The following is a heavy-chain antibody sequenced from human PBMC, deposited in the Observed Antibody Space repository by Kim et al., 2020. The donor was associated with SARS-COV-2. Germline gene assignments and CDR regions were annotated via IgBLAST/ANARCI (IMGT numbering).Heavy chain of an antibody. CDR3: ARGGSVGGFDY. Sequence: GGSLRLSCAASGFTFSSYWVHWVRQGPGKGLVWVSRINADGSGTTYADSVKGRFTISRDNAKNTLYLQMTSLRAEDTAVYYCARGGSVGGFDYWGQGTLVTVSS. J-gene: IGHJ4*02. CDR2: INADGSGT. V-gene: IGHV3-74*01. D-gene: IGHD3-16*01. CDR1: GFTFSSYW.